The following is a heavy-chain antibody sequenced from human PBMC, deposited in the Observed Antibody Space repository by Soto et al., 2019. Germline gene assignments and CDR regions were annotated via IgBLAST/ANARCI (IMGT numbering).Heavy chain of an antibody. CDR1: GFTFDDYA. V-gene: IGHV3-9*01. CDR3: AKGGTYYYDSSGYQGPIDY. J-gene: IGHJ4*02. CDR2: ISWDSGSI. D-gene: IGHD3-22*01. Sequence: PGGSLRLSCAASGFTFDDYAMHWVRQAPGKGLEWVSGISWDSGSIGYADSVKGRFTISRDNAKNSLYLQMNSLRAEDTALYYCAKGGTYYYDSSGYQGPIDYWGQGTLDTVSS.